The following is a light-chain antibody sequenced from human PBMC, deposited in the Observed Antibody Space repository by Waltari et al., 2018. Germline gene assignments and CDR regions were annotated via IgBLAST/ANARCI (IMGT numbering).Light chain of an antibody. Sequence: DIVLTQSPDSLAVSLGEMATINCKSSQSVLLSSNNKNYLAWFQEKPGQPPKLLGNCASNRESGVPDRFSASASGTDFTLTISSLQAEDVAVYYCLQYYPYPLTFGRGTKVEI. V-gene: IGKV4-1*01. CDR3: LQYYPYPLT. CDR2: CAS. J-gene: IGKJ4*01. CDR1: QSVLLSSNNKNY.